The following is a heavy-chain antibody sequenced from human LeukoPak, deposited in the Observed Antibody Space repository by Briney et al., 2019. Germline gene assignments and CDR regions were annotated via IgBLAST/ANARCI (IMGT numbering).Heavy chain of an antibody. CDR3: ARGGATMVRGVHGY. V-gene: IGHV4-34*01. CDR2: INHSGST. CDR1: GGSFSGCY. Sequence: KPSETLSLTCAVYGGSFSGCYWNWIRQPPGKGLEWIGEINHSGSTNYNPSLKSRVTISVDTSKNQFSLKLSSVTAADTAVYYCARGGATMVRGVHGYWGQGTLVTVSS. J-gene: IGHJ4*02. D-gene: IGHD3-10*01.